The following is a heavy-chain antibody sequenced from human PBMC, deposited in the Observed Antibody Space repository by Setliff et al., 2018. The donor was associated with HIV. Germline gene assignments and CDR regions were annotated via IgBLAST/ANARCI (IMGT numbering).Heavy chain of an antibody. V-gene: IGHV4-39*07. J-gene: IGHJ4*02. CDR2: VYYSGVT. CDR3: ARLPAADGTVDY. CDR1: GDLIRSSYYY. Sequence: SETLSLTCSVSGDLIRSSYYYWAWIRQSPGRGLEWIGSVYYSGVTHYNPSLKSRATISLHTSKNQFSLKMSSVTAADTAVYYCARLPAADGTVDYWGQGTLVTVSS. D-gene: IGHD6-13*01.